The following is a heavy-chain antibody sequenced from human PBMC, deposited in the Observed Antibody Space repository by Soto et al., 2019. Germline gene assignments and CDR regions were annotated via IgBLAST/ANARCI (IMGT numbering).Heavy chain of an antibody. D-gene: IGHD3-10*01. CDR3: GRRPHGSGHYYSYGMDV. J-gene: IGHJ6*02. CDR1: GYSFTSYV. CDR2: IDPSDSYT. V-gene: IGHV5-10-1*01. Sequence: GESLKISCKGSGYSFTSYVIALVRPLPGKGLEWMGRIDPSDSYTNYSPSFQGHVTISADKSISTAYLQWSSLKASDTAMHYCGRRPHGSGHYYSYGMDVWGQGTTFTVSS.